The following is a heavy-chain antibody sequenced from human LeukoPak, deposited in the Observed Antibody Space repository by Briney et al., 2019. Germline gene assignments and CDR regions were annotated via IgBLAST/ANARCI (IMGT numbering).Heavy chain of an antibody. CDR2: IYTSGST. Sequence: PSETLSLTCTVSGGSISSYYWSWIRQPAGKGLEWIGRIYTSGSTNYNPSLKSRVTISVDTSKNQFSLKLSSVTAADTAVYYCARDLVPAAGDAFDIWGQGTMVTVSS. J-gene: IGHJ3*02. D-gene: IGHD2-2*01. V-gene: IGHV4-4*07. CDR1: GGSISSYY. CDR3: ARDLVPAAGDAFDI.